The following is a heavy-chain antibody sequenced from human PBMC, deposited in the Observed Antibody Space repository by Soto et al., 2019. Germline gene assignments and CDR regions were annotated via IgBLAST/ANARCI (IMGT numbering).Heavy chain of an antibody. CDR2: MSSDGALV. Sequence: QVQLVESGGGVVQPGTSLRLSCAASGFTFSGFAMHWIRQAPGQGLEWVAVMSSDGALVFYANSMKGRFTISRDNSKNTLYVHMDSLTSEDTAVYFCAREDYYVAGYHVLGAFDIWGRGTMGTVSS. J-gene: IGHJ3*02. V-gene: IGHV3-30*04. D-gene: IGHD3-10*02. CDR1: GFTFSGFA. CDR3: AREDYYVAGYHVLGAFDI.